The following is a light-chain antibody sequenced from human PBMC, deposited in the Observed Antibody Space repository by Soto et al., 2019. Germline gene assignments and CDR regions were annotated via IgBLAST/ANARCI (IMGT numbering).Light chain of an antibody. CDR2: DAS. J-gene: IGKJ1*01. CDR1: QSVSSY. V-gene: IGKV3-11*01. CDR3: QQRGNWPLT. Sequence: EIVLTQSPATLSLSPGERATLSCRASQSVSSYFAWYQQKPGQAPRLLIYDASNWATGIPARFSGSGSGTDFTLTISRLEPEDFAVYYCQQRGNWPLTFGQGTKVEIK.